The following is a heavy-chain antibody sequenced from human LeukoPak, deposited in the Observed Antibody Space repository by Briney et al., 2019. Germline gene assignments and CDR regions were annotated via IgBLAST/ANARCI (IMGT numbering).Heavy chain of an antibody. CDR1: GYTFASYG. V-gene: IGHV1-18*01. Sequence: ASVKVSCKASGYTFASYGISWVRQAPGQGLEWMGWISAYNGNTNSAQKVQGRVTLTTDTSTSTAYMELRSLRSDDTAVYYCARQVDTSMALPDYWGQGTLVTVSS. CDR2: ISAYNGNT. D-gene: IGHD5-18*01. CDR3: ARQVDTSMALPDY. J-gene: IGHJ4*02.